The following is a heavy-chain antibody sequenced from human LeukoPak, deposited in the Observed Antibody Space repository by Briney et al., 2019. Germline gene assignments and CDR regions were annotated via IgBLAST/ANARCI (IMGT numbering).Heavy chain of an antibody. J-gene: IGHJ6*02. CDR2: INHSGST. CDR1: GGSFRDYY. Sequence: SEILSLTCAVYGGSFRDYYWSGIRQPPGKGREWIGEINHSGSTNYSPSLKSRVTTSVDTSKNQFSLKLSSVTAADTAVYYCTRGRRTPYYYCGMDVWGQGTTVTVSS. D-gene: IGHD1-14*01. CDR3: TRGRRTPYYYCGMDV. V-gene: IGHV4-34*01.